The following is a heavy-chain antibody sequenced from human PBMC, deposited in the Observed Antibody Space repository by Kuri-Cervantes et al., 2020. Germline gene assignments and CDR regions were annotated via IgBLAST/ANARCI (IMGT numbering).Heavy chain of an antibody. D-gene: IGHD3-10*01. V-gene: IGHV1-2*02. CDR3: ARVGRLGQARGGSWLDP. Sequence: ASVKVSCKASGYTFTSYGISWVRQAPGQGLEWMGWINPNSGGTNYAQKFQGRVTMTRDTSISTAYMELSRLRSDDTAVYYCARVGRLGQARGGSWLDPWGQGTLVTVSS. J-gene: IGHJ5*02. CDR2: INPNSGGT. CDR1: GYTFTSYG.